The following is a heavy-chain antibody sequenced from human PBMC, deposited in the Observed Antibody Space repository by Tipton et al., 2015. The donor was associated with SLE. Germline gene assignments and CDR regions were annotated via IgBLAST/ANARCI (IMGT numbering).Heavy chain of an antibody. CDR1: GDSVSSNSAA. Sequence: GLVKPSQTLSLTCAISGDSVSSNSAAWNWIRQSPSRGLEWLGRTYYRSKWYNDYAVSVKSRITINPDTSKNQFSLKLSSVTAADTAVYYCARGLVLGYSSGLNYWGQGTLVTVSS. D-gene: IGHD6-19*01. CDR2: TYYRSKWYN. J-gene: IGHJ4*02. V-gene: IGHV6-1*01. CDR3: ARGLVLGYSSGLNY.